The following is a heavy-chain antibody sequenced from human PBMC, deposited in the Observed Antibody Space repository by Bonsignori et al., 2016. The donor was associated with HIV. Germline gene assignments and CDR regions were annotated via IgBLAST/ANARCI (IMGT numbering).Heavy chain of an antibody. D-gene: IGHD3-3*01. J-gene: IGHJ4*02. V-gene: IGHV3-33*06. CDR3: AKDGALWSGYYRWESFIDY. CDR2: IWYDGSNK. Sequence: GESLKISCAASGFTFSSYGMHWVRQAPGKGLEWVAVIWYDGSNKYYADSVKGRFTISRDNSKNTLYLQMNSLRAEDTAVYYCAKDGALWSGYYRWESFIDYWGQGTLVTVSS. CDR1: GFTFSSYG.